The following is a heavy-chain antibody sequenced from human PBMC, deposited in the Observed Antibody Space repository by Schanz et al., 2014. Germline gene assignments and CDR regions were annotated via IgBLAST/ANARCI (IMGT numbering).Heavy chain of an antibody. CDR2: ITYNGGTI. J-gene: IGHJ4*02. V-gene: IGHV3-48*01. CDR3: AKSLESCPGGRCSRGYFDY. Sequence: EEQLVESGGGLVQPGGSLRLSCAASGITFSSHSFNWVRQAPGKGLEWISYITYNGGTIYYADSVKGRFTISRDNAKNSLYLEMNSLRAEDTAVYYCAKSLESCPGGRCSRGYFDYWGQGTLVTVSS. CDR1: GITFSSHS. D-gene: IGHD2-8*02.